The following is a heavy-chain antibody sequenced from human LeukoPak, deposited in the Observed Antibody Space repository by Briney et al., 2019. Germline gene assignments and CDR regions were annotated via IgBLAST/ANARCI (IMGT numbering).Heavy chain of an antibody. Sequence: SETLSLTCTVSGGSNSSYYWSWIRQPPGKGLEWIGYIYYSGSTNYNPSLKSRVTISVDTSKNQFSLKLSSVTAADTAVYYCARSSVYYDSSAGAFDIWGQGTMVTVSS. D-gene: IGHD3-22*01. CDR1: GGSNSSYY. CDR2: IYYSGST. J-gene: IGHJ3*02. CDR3: ARSSVYYDSSAGAFDI. V-gene: IGHV4-59*01.